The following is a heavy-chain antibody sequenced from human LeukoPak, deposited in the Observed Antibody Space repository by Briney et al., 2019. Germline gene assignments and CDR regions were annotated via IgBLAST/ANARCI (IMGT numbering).Heavy chain of an antibody. CDR2: IIPIFGTA. D-gene: IGHD3-3*01. V-gene: IGHV1-69*05. Sequence: SVKVSCKASGGTFSSYAISWVRQAPGQGLEWMGGIIPIFGTANYARKFQGRVTITTDESTSTAYMELSSLRSEDTAVYYCARGGPYDFWSGYYYYYYYMDVWGKGTTVTVSS. CDR3: ARGGPYDFWSGYYYYYYYMDV. J-gene: IGHJ6*03. CDR1: GGTFSSYA.